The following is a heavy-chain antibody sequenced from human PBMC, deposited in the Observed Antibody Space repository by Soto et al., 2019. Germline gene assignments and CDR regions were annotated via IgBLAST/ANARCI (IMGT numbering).Heavy chain of an antibody. Sequence: QITLKESGPTLVKPTQTLTLACTFSGFSLRASGFGVGWIRQPPGKAPEWLAVIYWDDQKRSSPSLESRLTVTKDTSGNQVVLTMTNLDPLDTGTYFCAHTTRLQLRADGDRRDAFDIWGQGTTVTVSS. D-gene: IGHD2-21*01. V-gene: IGHV2-5*02. CDR1: GFSLRASGFG. CDR3: AHTTRLQLRADGDRRDAFDI. CDR2: IYWDDQK. J-gene: IGHJ3*02.